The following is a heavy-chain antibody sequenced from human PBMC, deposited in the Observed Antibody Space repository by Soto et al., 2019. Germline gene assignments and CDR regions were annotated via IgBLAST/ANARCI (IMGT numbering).Heavy chain of an antibody. CDR3: ARSSYSQNGMDV. J-gene: IGHJ6*02. CDR2: ISSSSSTI. V-gene: IGHV3-48*02. CDR1: GXTFSSYS. D-gene: IGHD1-26*01. Sequence: GSLRLACAAPGXTFSSYSMNWVRQAPGKGLEWVSYISSSSSTIYYADSVKGRFTISRDNAKNSLYLQMNSLRDEDKAGYYCARSSYSQNGMDVWGQGTTGTVS.